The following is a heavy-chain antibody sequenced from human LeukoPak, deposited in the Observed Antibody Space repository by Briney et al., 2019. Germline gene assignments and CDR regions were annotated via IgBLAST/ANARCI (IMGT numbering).Heavy chain of an antibody. CDR2: IYYSGST. J-gene: IGHJ4*02. D-gene: IGHD5-12*01. Sequence: SETLSLTCTVSGGSISRNYWNWIRQPPGKGLEWIGYIYYSGSTNYNPSLKSRVTISVDTSKNQFSLKLASVTTADTAVYYCARDRWLGYWGQGTLVTVSS. V-gene: IGHV4-59*01. CDR1: GGSISRNY. CDR3: ARDRWLGY.